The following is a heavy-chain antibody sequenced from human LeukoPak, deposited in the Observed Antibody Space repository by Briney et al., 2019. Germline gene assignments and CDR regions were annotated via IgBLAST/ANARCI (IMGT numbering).Heavy chain of an antibody. CDR1: GFTFSNFW. J-gene: IGHJ4*02. CDR2: INHDGTGT. V-gene: IGHV3-74*01. CDR3: ATVSEY. Sequence: PGGSLRLSCAACGFTFSNFWMHWVRHVRGKGGVGVSGINHDGTGTYYADSVKGRFTISRDNAKNTVYLQMNGLRAEDTTVYYCATVSEYWGQGTLVTVSS.